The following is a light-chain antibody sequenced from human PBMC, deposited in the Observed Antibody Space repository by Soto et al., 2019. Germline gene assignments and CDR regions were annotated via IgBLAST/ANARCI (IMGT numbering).Light chain of an antibody. J-gene: IGLJ2*01. V-gene: IGLV2-14*03. CDR1: RSDVGRYNY. CDR2: DVT. CDR3: GSYTSSNTLI. Sequence: QSALTQPASVSGSPGQSITISCTGTRSDVGRYNYVSWYQQHPGKAPIIVIYDVTDRPSGVSDRFTGSKSGNTASLTISGLQAEDEADYYCGSYTSSNTLIFGGGTKLTFL.